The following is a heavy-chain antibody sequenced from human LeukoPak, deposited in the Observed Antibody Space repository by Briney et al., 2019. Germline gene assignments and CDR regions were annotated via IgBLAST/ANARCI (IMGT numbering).Heavy chain of an antibody. Sequence: PSETLSLTCTVSGGSISSSGYYWSWIRQPAGKGLEWIGRIYTSGSTNYNPSLKSRVTISVDTSKNQFSLKLSSVTAADTAVYYCARIIVSGYSYGELDYWGQGTLVTVSS. CDR1: GGSISSSGYY. CDR2: IYTSGST. CDR3: ARIIVSGYSYGELDY. V-gene: IGHV4-61*02. D-gene: IGHD5-18*01. J-gene: IGHJ4*02.